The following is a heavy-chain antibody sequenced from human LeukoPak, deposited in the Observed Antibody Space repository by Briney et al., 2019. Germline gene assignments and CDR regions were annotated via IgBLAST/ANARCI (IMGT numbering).Heavy chain of an antibody. CDR2: IGGVSESF. CDR3: ARRWLGDPYGMDV. CDR1: GFIFSNYA. D-gene: IGHD3-10*01. V-gene: IGHV3-23*01. J-gene: IGHJ6*02. Sequence: GGSLRLSCAASGFIFSNYAMTWVRQAPGKGLGWVSIIGGVSESFYYADSVKGRFTVSRDNSKDTLYLQINSLRDEDTAVYYCARRWLGDPYGMDVWGQGTTVSVSS.